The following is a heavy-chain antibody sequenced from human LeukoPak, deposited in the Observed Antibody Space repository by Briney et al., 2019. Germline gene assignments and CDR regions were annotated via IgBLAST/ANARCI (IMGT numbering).Heavy chain of an antibody. J-gene: IGHJ4*02. D-gene: IGHD6-19*01. CDR1: GFTVSSNY. CDR3: ARDSLSGYYDY. Sequence: GGSLRLSCAASGFTVSSNYMSWVRQAPGKGLEWVSVIYSGGSTYYADSVKGRFTISRDNSKNTLYLQMNSLRAEDTAVYYCARDSLSGYYDYWGQGTLVTVSS. V-gene: IGHV3-53*01. CDR2: IYSGGST.